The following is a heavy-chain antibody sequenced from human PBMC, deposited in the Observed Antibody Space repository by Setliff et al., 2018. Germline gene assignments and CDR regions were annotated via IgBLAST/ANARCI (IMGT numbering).Heavy chain of an antibody. CDR1: GFTFSSYT. CDR3: VRGPYYGGQWLVFVP. V-gene: IGHV3-48*01. Sequence: PGGSLRLSCAASGFTFSSYTMNWVRQAPGKGLEWISYISSNSSTIYYADSMKGRFTISRDNAKNSLYLQMNSLRAEDTAVYYCVRGPYYGGQWLVFVPWGQGTLVTVSS. J-gene: IGHJ5*02. D-gene: IGHD6-19*01. CDR2: ISSNSSTI.